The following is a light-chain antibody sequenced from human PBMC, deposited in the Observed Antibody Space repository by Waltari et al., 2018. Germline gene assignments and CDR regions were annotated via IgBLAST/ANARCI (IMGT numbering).Light chain of an antibody. CDR3: QQYNSYSPYT. J-gene: IGKJ2*01. Sequence: DIQMTQSPSTLSASVGDRVTITCRASQSISSWLAWYQQKPGKAPKLLIFYASSLESGVPSRFSGSGSGTEFTLTISSLQPDDFATYYCQQYNSYSPYTFAQGTKLEIK. CDR2: YAS. V-gene: IGKV1-5*01. CDR1: QSISSW.